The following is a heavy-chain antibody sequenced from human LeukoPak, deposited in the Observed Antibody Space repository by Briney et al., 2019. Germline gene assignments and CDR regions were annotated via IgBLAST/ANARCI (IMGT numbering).Heavy chain of an antibody. CDR2: ISSSSSTI. CDR1: GFTFSDYS. Sequence: GGSLRLSCAASGFTFSDYSMNWVRQAPGKGLEWISYISSSSSTIYYADSVKGRFTISRDNAKKPLYMQMNSLRAEDTAVYYCVRVGGAFDLWGQGTRVSVSS. D-gene: IGHD3-16*01. CDR3: VRVGGAFDL. J-gene: IGHJ3*01. V-gene: IGHV3-48*01.